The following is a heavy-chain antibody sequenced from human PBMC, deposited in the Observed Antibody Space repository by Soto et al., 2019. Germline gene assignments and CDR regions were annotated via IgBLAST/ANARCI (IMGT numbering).Heavy chain of an antibody. D-gene: IGHD2-15*01. CDR1: GFTFSSYA. V-gene: IGHV3-30-3*01. J-gene: IGHJ3*02. CDR3: ARDQVEMDAFDI. Sequence: QVQLVESGGGVVQPGRSLRLSCAASGFTFSSYAMHWVRQAPGKGLEWVAVISYDGSNKYYADSVKGRFTISRDNSKNTLYLQLNSLRAEDTAVYYCARDQVEMDAFDIWGQGTMVTVSS. CDR2: ISYDGSNK.